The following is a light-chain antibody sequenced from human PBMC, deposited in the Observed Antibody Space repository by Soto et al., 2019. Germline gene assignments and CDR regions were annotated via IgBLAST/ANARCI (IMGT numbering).Light chain of an antibody. Sequence: EIVMTQSPVTLSVSPGERVTLSCRASQSVSSNLAWYQQKPGQAPSLLIYGAFTRATGIPARFSGTGSGTEFTLTISSLQSEDFALYYCQQYNNWWTFGQGTKVDIK. CDR3: QQYNNWWT. V-gene: IGKV3-15*01. J-gene: IGKJ1*01. CDR1: QSVSSN. CDR2: GAF.